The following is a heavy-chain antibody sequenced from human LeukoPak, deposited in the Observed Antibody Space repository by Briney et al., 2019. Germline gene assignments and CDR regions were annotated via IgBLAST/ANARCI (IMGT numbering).Heavy chain of an antibody. J-gene: IGHJ6*03. V-gene: IGHV4-34*01. CDR3: ARGYDYGGNSGFSYYYYYMDV. Sequence: SETLSLTCAVYGGSFSGYYWSWIRQPPGKGLEWIGEINHSGSTNYNPSLKSRVTISVDTSKNQFSLKLSSVTAADTAVYYCARGYDYGGNSGFSYYYYYMDVWGKGTTVTISS. CDR1: GGSFSGYY. CDR2: INHSGST. D-gene: IGHD4-23*01.